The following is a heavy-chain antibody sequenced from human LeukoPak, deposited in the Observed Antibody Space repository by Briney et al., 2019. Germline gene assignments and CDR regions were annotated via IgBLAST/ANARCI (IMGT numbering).Heavy chain of an antibody. CDR1: GGSISSYY. CDR3: ASSAAGYYYYYMDV. Sequence: SETLSLTCTVSGGSISSYYWSWIRQPAGKGLEWIGRIYTSRSTNYNPSLKSRVTISVDKSKNQFSLKLSSVTAADTAVYYCASSAAGYYYYYMDVWGKGTTVTVSS. D-gene: IGHD6-13*01. J-gene: IGHJ6*03. CDR2: IYTSRST. V-gene: IGHV4-4*07.